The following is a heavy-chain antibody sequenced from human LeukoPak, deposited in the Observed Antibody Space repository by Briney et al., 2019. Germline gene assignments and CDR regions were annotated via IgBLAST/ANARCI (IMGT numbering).Heavy chain of an antibody. V-gene: IGHV3-21*01. Sequence: KPGGSLRLSCAASGFTFSSYSMNWVRQAPGKGLEWVSSISSSSSYIYYADSVKGRFTISRDNAKNSLYLQMNSLRAEDTAVYYCVRGPPRGRPVGGYAFGIWGQGTMVTVSS. J-gene: IGHJ3*02. D-gene: IGHD3-3*01. CDR1: GFTFSSYS. CDR2: ISSSSSYI. CDR3: VRGPPRGRPVGGYAFGI.